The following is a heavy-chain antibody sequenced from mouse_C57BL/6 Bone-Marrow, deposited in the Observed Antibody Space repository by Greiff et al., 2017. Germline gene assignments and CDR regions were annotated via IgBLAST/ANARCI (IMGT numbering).Heavy chain of an antibody. D-gene: IGHD2-4*01. CDR1: GFSLTSYG. CDR2: IWSGGST. V-gene: IGHV2-2*01. CDR3: ARGLPLAY. J-gene: IGHJ3*01. Sequence: VQGVESGPGLVQPSQSLSITCTVSGFSLTSYGVHWVRQSPGKGLEWLGVIWSGGSTDYNAAFISRLSISKDNSKSQVFFKMNSLQADDTAIYYCARGLPLAYWGQGTLVTVSA.